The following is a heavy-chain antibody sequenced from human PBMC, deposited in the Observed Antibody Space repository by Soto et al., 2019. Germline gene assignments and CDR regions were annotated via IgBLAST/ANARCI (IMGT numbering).Heavy chain of an antibody. CDR2: ISAYNGNT. CDR3: ARPPYYYGSGSFLSPYFDY. J-gene: IGHJ4*02. CDR1: GYTFTTYG. D-gene: IGHD3-10*01. Sequence: QVQLVQSGAEVKKPGASVKVSCKASGYTFTTYGISWVRQAPGQGLEWMGWISAYNGNTDYAQKLQGSVTMTTDTSTSTAYMEQRSLRSDDTAVYYCARPPYYYGSGSFLSPYFDYWGQGTLVTVSS. V-gene: IGHV1-18*01.